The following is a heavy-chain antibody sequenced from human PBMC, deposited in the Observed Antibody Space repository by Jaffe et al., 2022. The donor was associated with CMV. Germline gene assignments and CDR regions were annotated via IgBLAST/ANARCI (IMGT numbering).Heavy chain of an antibody. D-gene: IGHD2-2*02. CDR1: GYTFTSYG. CDR2: ISAYNGNT. J-gene: IGHJ6*02. Sequence: QVQLVQSGAEVKKPGASVKVSCKASGYTFTSYGISWVRQAPGQGLEWMGWISAYNGNTNYAQKLQGRVTMTTDTSTSTAYMELRSLRSDDTAVYYCARTSVVVPAAITVTDYYYYYGMDVWGQGTTVTVSS. CDR3: ARTSVVVPAAITVTDYYYYYGMDV. V-gene: IGHV1-18*01.